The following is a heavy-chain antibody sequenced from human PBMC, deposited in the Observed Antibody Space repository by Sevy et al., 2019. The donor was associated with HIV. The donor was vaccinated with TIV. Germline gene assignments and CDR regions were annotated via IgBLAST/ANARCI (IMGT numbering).Heavy chain of an antibody. CDR3: ARHLGIAVAGTLMGADY. V-gene: IGHV3-20*04. Sequence: GGSLRLSCAASGFTFDDYGMSWVRQAPGKGLEWVSGINWNGGSTGYADSVKGRFTISRDNAKNSLYLQMNSLRAEDTALYYCARHLGIAVAGTLMGADYWGQRTLVTVSS. CDR1: GFTFDDYG. D-gene: IGHD6-19*01. J-gene: IGHJ4*02. CDR2: INWNGGST.